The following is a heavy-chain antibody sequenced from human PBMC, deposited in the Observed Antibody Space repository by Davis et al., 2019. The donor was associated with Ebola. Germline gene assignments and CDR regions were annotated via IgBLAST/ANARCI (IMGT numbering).Heavy chain of an antibody. J-gene: IGHJ5*02. Sequence: GESLKISCAASKFTLSSYWMSWVRQAPGKGLEWVANIKQDGSEKYYVDSVKGRFTISRDNAKNSLYLQMNSLRAEDTAVYYCARAQLWSGDWFDPWGQGTLVTVSS. CDR2: IKQDGSEK. V-gene: IGHV3-7*01. CDR1: KFTLSSYW. CDR3: ARAQLWSGDWFDP. D-gene: IGHD5-18*01.